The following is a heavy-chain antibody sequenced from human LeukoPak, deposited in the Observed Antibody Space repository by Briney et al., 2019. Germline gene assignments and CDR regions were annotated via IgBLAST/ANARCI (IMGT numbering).Heavy chain of an antibody. CDR1: GGSISSSSYY. J-gene: IGHJ3*02. D-gene: IGHD4-23*01. CDR2: IYYSGST. V-gene: IGHV4-39*07. CDR3: ARDHGGNSRAFDI. Sequence: SETLSLTCTVSGGSISSSSYYWGWIRQPPGKGLEWIGSIYYSGSTYYNPSLKSRVTISVDTSKNQFSLKLSSVTAADTAVYYCARDHGGNSRAFDIWGQGTMVTVSS.